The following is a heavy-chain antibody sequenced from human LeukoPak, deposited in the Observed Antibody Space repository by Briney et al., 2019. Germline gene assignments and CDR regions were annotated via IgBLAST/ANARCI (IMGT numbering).Heavy chain of an antibody. CDR3: ARLLDNDISGDPDTFDV. V-gene: IGHV4-59*11. CDR2: VSYTGRT. CDR1: GGSLSGHY. J-gene: IGHJ3*01. D-gene: IGHD3-22*01. Sequence: PLETLSLTCTASGGSLSGHYWSWIRQPPGKRLEWIGDVSYTGRTKYNPSLQSRVTISIDTSKSQFSLKLTSVTSADTAVYSCARLLDNDISGDPDTFDVWGQGTTVIVSS.